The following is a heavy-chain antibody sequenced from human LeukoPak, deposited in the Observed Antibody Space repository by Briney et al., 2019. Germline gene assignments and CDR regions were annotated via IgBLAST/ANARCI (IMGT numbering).Heavy chain of an antibody. D-gene: IGHD6-13*01. V-gene: IGHV3-23*01. CDR1: GFTFSSYA. J-gene: IGHJ4*02. CDR2: ISGSGGST. CDR3: AKETRYSSTIGY. Sequence: GGSLRLSCAASGFTFSSYAMSWVRQAPGKGLEWVSAISGSGGSTYYADSAKGRFTISRDNSKNTLYLQMNNLRAEDTAVYYCAKETRYSSTIGYWGQGTLVTVSS.